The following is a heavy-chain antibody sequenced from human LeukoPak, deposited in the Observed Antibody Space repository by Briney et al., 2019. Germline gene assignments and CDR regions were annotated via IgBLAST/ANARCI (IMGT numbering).Heavy chain of an antibody. J-gene: IGHJ4*02. CDR2: IYSGGST. Sequence: GGSLRLSCAASGFTVSSNYMSWVRQAPGKGLEWVSVIYSGGSTYYADSGKGRFTISRDNSKNTLYLQMNSLRAEDTAVYYCASDNYGDYYFDYWGQGTLVTVSS. D-gene: IGHD4-17*01. CDR3: ASDNYGDYYFDY. V-gene: IGHV3-53*01. CDR1: GFTVSSNY.